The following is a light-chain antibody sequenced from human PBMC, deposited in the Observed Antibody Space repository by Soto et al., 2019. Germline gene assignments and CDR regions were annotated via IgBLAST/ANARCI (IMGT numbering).Light chain of an antibody. CDR1: SADIDAFNY. CDR2: DVS. J-gene: IGLJ2*01. CDR3: SSYSTTSALV. Sequence: QSALTQPASVSGSPGQSITISCAGTSADIDAFNYVSWYQHHPGKAPKLLIYDVSDRPSGVSTRFSASKSANTASLTISGLQADDEGDYYRSSYSTTSALVFGGGTKLTVL. V-gene: IGLV2-14*03.